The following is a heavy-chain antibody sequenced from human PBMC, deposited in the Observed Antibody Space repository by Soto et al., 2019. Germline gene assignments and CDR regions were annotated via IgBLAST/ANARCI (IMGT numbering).Heavy chain of an antibody. Sequence: EVQLVESGGGLIQPGESVRLSCAASGFTFSIFDMHWVRQAPGKGLEWVSAIGAAGDPHYSGYVKGRFIIPTQNAKNSLYIQMNSMTVGDTAVYYCAKSSSDPLTSFDSWGQGTLVTVSS. V-gene: IGHV3-13*05. CDR2: IGAAGDP. CDR3: AKSSSDPLTSFDS. D-gene: IGHD2-21*02. J-gene: IGHJ5*01. CDR1: GFTFSIFD.